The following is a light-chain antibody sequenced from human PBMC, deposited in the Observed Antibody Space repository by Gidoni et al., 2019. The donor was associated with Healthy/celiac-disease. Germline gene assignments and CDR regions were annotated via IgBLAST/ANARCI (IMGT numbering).Light chain of an antibody. CDR3: QQSYSTPRT. V-gene: IGKV1-39*01. J-gene: IGKJ5*01. CDR1: QSISSY. CDR2: AAS. Sequence: IQMPMSPSSLSASVGDRVTITCRASQSISSYLNWYQQKPGKAPKLLIYAASSLQIGVPSRFSGSGSETDFTLTISSLQPEDVATYYCQQSYSTPRTFGQGTRLEIK.